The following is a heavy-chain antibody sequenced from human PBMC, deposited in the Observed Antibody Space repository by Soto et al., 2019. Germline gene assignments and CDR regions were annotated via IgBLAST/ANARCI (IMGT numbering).Heavy chain of an antibody. CDR3: ARSQGWFGELFPLFDY. Sequence: GGSLRLSCAASGFTFSSYSMNWVRQAPGKGLEWVSSISSSSSYIYYADSVKGRFTISRDNAKNSLYLQMNSLRAEDTAVYYCARSQGWFGELFPLFDYWGQGTLVTVSS. CDR2: ISSSSSYI. J-gene: IGHJ4*02. CDR1: GFTFSSYS. D-gene: IGHD3-10*01. V-gene: IGHV3-21*01.